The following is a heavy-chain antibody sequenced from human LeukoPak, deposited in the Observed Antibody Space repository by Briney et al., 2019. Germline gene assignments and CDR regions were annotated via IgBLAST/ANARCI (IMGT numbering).Heavy chain of an antibody. V-gene: IGHV3-23*01. CDR2: ISGSGGST. Sequence: PGGSLRLSCAASGFTFSSYAMSWVRQAPGKGLEWASAISGSGGSTYYADSVKGRFTISRDNAENSLYLQMNSLRAEDTAIYYCAKGAIYYGSGSFDHWGQGTLVTVSS. CDR1: GFTFSSYA. D-gene: IGHD3-10*01. CDR3: AKGAIYYGSGSFDH. J-gene: IGHJ4*02.